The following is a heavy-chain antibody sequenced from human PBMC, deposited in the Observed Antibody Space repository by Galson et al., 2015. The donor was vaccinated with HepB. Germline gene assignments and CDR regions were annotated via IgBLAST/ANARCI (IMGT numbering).Heavy chain of an antibody. V-gene: IGHV1-69*13. CDR3: ASFGDYGDSAEAVYYFDF. CDR2: IIPIFRTP. Sequence: SVKVSCKASGGNFRAFAISWVRQAPGLGLEWMGGIIPIFRTPVYAQKFQGRLTITADEFTSTAYMELSSLRSEDTAVYYCASFGDYGDSAEAVYYFDFWGQGTLVSVSS. D-gene: IGHD4-17*01. J-gene: IGHJ4*02. CDR1: GGNFRAFA.